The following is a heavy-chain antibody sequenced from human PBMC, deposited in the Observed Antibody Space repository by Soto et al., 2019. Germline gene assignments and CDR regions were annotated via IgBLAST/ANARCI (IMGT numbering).Heavy chain of an antibody. J-gene: IGHJ6*02. V-gene: IGHV5-51*01. D-gene: IGHD3-10*01. CDR3: ARNRLRQYYYGMDV. CDR1: GYSFANYW. Sequence: GESLKISCQGSGYSFANYWIAWVRQMPGKGLEWVGVIYPGDSDTRYSPSFRGQVTISADKSISHVYLQWSSLKASDAAMYYCARNRLRQYYYGMDVWGQGTTVTVSS. CDR2: IYPGDSDT.